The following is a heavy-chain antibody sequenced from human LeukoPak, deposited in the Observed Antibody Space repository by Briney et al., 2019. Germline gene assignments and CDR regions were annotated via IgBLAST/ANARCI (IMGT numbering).Heavy chain of an antibody. CDR1: VHTFTIYG. Sequence: ASVKVSCKAYVHTFTIYGISWVRQAPGQGLEWMGWISAYNGNTNYAQKLQGRVTMTTDTSTSTAYMELRSLRSDDPAVYYCARDLLIRGVTPLGYWGQGTLVTVSS. J-gene: IGHJ4*02. CDR3: ARDLLIRGVTPLGY. CDR2: ISAYNGNT. D-gene: IGHD3-10*01. V-gene: IGHV1-18*01.